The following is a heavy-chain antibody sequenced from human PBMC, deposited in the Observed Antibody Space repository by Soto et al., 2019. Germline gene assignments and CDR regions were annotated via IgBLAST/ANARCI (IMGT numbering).Heavy chain of an antibody. Sequence: GGSLRLSCAASGFTFISYAMSWVRQAPGKGLEWVSAISGSGGSTYYADSVKGRFTISRDNSKNTLYLQMNSLRAEDTAVYYCVKDRPDILTGYSFDYWGQGTLVTVSS. CDR3: VKDRPDILTGYSFDY. CDR1: GFTFISYA. D-gene: IGHD3-9*01. V-gene: IGHV3-23*01. J-gene: IGHJ4*02. CDR2: ISGSGGST.